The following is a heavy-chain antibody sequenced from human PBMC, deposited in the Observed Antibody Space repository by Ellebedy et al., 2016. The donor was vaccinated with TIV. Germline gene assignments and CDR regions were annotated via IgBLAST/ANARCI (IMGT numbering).Heavy chain of an antibody. CDR2: ISGSGGST. Sequence: GESLKISCAASGFTFSSYAMSWVRQAPGKGLEWVSAISGSGGSTYYADSVKGRFTISRDNSKNTLYLQMNSLRAEDTAVYYCAKDIYGDYETVYPRPNGWYGGADYWGQGTLVTVSS. CDR1: GFTFSSYA. CDR3: AKDIYGDYETVYPRPNGWYGGADY. D-gene: IGHD4-17*01. V-gene: IGHV3-23*01. J-gene: IGHJ4*02.